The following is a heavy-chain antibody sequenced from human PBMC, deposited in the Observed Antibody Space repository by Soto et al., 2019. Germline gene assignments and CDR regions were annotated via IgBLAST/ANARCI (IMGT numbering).Heavy chain of an antibody. D-gene: IGHD3-10*01. CDR3: ARDQNGSGNYYTRYFDY. Sequence: PSETLSLTCAVSGDSISSDKWWSWVRQSPGKGLEWIGEIYHSGSTNYNPSLKSRVTISVDKSKNQFSLNLSSVTAADTAVYYCARDQNGSGNYYTRYFDYWGQGTLVTVSS. J-gene: IGHJ4*02. V-gene: IGHV4-4*02. CDR2: IYHSGST. CDR1: GDSISSDKW.